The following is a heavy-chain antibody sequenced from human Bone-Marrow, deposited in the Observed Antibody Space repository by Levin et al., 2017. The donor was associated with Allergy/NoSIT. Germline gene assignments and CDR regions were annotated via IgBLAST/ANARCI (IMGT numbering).Heavy chain of an antibody. CDR1: GFTFSRYS. D-gene: IGHD1-1*01. CDR3: ARDGGTDNWPVY. Sequence: PGGSLRLSCAASGFTFSRYSMNWVRLAPGKGLEWISYIRGDGGSIYYAESVKGRFTMSRDNAKNSLDLQMNSLRAEDTAVYYCARDGGTDNWPVYWGQGTLVTVSS. V-gene: IGHV3-48*01. J-gene: IGHJ4*02. CDR2: IRGDGGSI.